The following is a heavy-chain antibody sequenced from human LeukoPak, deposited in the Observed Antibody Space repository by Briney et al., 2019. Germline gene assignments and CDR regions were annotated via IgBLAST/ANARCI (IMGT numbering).Heavy chain of an antibody. Sequence: ASVKVSCKASGYTFTSYGISWVRQAPGQGLEWMGWISAYNGNTNYAQKLQGRVTMTTDTSTSTAYTELRSLRADDTAVYYCARDPPSRRYYYDSSGYYYYWGQGTLVTVSS. CDR1: GYTFTSYG. J-gene: IGHJ4*02. V-gene: IGHV1-18*01. CDR2: ISAYNGNT. CDR3: ARDPPSRRYYYDSSGYYYY. D-gene: IGHD3-22*01.